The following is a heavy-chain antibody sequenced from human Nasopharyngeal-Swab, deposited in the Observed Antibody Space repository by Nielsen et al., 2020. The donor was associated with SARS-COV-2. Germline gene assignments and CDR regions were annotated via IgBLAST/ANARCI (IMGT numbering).Heavy chain of an antibody. CDR3: ARETYYDFWGGYYTPYYCGMDV. J-gene: IGHJ6*02. Sequence: GESLKISCAASGFTFSSYWMHWVRQAPGKGLVWVSRINSDGSSTSYADSVKGRFTISRDNAKNTLYLQMNSLRAEDTAVYYCARETYYDFWGGYYTPYYCGMDVWGQGTTVTVSS. D-gene: IGHD3-3*01. V-gene: IGHV3-74*01. CDR1: GFTFSSYW. CDR2: INSDGSST.